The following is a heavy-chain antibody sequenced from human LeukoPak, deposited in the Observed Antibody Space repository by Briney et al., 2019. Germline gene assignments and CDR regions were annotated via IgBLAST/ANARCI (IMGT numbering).Heavy chain of an antibody. J-gene: IGHJ5*02. CDR3: ARDRNYDFWSGYSP. Sequence: SSETLSLTCTASGGSISSGSYYWSWIRQPAGKGLEWIGRIYTSGSTNYNPSLKSRVTISVDTSKNQFSLKLSSVTAADTAVYYCARDRNYDFWSGYSPWGQGTLVTVSS. D-gene: IGHD3-3*01. CDR2: IYTSGST. CDR1: GGSISSGSYY. V-gene: IGHV4-61*02.